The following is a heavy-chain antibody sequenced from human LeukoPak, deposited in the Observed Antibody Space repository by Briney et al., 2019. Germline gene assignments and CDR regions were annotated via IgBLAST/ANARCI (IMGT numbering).Heavy chain of an antibody. CDR1: GFSLSTSGVG. D-gene: IGHD5-18*01. J-gene: IGHJ5*02. Sequence: SGPTLVNPTQTLTLTCTFSGFSLSTSGVGVGWIRQPPGKGLEWIGEINHSGSTNYNPSLKSRVTISVDTSKNQFSLKLSSVTAADTAVYYCARHYRRRLWVDTAMASSGWFDPWGQGTLVTVSS. CDR3: ARHYRRRLWVDTAMASSGWFDP. V-gene: IGHV4-39*01. CDR2: INHSGST.